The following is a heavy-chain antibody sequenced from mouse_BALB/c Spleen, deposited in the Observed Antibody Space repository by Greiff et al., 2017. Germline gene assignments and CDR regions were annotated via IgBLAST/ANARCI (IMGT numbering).Heavy chain of an antibody. CDR2: INPSSGYT. J-gene: IGHJ4*01. V-gene: IGHV1-4*02. D-gene: IGHD2-4*01. Sequence: QVQLKQSAAELARPGASVKMSCKASGYTFTSYTMHWVKQRPGQGLEWIGYINPSSGYTEYNQKFKDKTTLTADKSSSTAYMQLSSLTSEDSAVYYCARYDYDGYYYAMDYWGQGTSVTVSS. CDR3: ARYDYDGYYYAMDY. CDR1: GYTFTSYT.